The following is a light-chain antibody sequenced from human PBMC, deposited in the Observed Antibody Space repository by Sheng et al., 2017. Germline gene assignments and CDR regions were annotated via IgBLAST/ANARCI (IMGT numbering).Light chain of an antibody. J-gene: IGKJ1*01. CDR2: KTS. Sequence: DIQMTQSPSNLSASVGDRITITCRASQSINTWLAWYQHKPGKAPNLLIYKTSSLNSGVPSRFSGSRSGTLFTLTISSLQPEDVATYYCQQYADYWTFGQGTKVEIK. CDR3: QQYADYWT. V-gene: IGKV1-5*03. CDR1: QSINTW.